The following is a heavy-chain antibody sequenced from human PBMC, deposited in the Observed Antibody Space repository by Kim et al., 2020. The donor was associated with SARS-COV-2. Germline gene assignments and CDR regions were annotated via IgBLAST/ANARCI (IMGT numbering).Heavy chain of an antibody. V-gene: IGHV3-30-3*01. CDR2: ISYDGSNK. CDR1: GFTFSSYA. CDR3: ARGSSAARHFDY. Sequence: GGSLRLSCAASGFTFSSYAMHWVRQAPGKGLEWVAVISYDGSNKYYADSVKGRFTISRDNSKNTLYLQMNSLRAEDTAVYYCARGSSAARHFDYWGQGT. D-gene: IGHD6-6*01. J-gene: IGHJ4*02.